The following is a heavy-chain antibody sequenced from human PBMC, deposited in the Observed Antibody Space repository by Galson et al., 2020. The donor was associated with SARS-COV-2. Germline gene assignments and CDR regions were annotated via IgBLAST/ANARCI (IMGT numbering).Heavy chain of an antibody. J-gene: IGHJ4*02. D-gene: IGHD3-9*01. CDR3: ARSHYDILTGYLTYYFDY. CDR2: IDWDDDK. CDR1: GFSLSTSGMC. V-gene: IGHV2-70*11. Sequence: SGPTLVKPTQTLTLTCTFSGFSLSTSGMCVSWIRQPPGKALEWLARIDWDDDKYYSTSLKTRLTISKDTSKNQVVLTMTNMDPVDTATYYCARSHYDILTGYLTYYFDYWGQGTLVTVSS.